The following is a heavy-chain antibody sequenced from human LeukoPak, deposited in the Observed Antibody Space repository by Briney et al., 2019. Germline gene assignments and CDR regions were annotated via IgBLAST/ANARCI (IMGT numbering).Heavy chain of an antibody. V-gene: IGHV4-61*02. CDR3: AREVPYTLEVDY. D-gene: IGHD5-18*01. J-gene: IGHJ4*02. Sequence: SQTLSLTCTVSGGSISSGSYYWSWIRQPVGKGLEWIGRIYTRGSTNYNPSLKSRVTISVDTSKNQFSLKLSSVTAADTAVYYCAREVPYTLEVDYWGQGTLVTVSS. CDR2: IYTRGST. CDR1: GGSISSGSYY.